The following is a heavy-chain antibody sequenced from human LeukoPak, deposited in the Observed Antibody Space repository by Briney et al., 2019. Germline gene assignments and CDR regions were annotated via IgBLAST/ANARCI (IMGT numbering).Heavy chain of an antibody. CDR1: GYTFTSYA. J-gene: IGHJ5*02. D-gene: IGHD3-10*01. CDR2: INAGNGNT. V-gene: IGHV1-3*01. CDR3: ARGGFTMVRGVIWWFDL. Sequence: ASVKVSCKASGYTFTSYAIHWVRQAPGQRLEWMGWINAGNGNTKYSQKFQGRVTITRDTSASTAYMELNSLRSEDTALYYCARGGFTMVRGVIWWFDLWGQGTLVTVSS.